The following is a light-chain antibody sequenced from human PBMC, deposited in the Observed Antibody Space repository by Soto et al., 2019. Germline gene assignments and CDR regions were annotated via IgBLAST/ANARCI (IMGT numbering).Light chain of an antibody. CDR3: QQYYSIPYT. Sequence: DIVMTQSPDSLAVSLGERATINCKSSQSVLYSSNNKNYLAWFQQKPGQPPQLLIYWASTRESGVPDRFSGGGSGTDFTLTINSLQAEDVAVYYCQQYYSIPYTFGQGTQLEIK. V-gene: IGKV4-1*01. CDR1: QSVLYSSNNKNY. J-gene: IGKJ2*01. CDR2: WAS.